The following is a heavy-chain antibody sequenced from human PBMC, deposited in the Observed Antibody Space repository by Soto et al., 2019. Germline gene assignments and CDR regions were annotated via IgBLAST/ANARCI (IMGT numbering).Heavy chain of an antibody. D-gene: IGHD5-12*01. CDR2: IIPIFGTA. V-gene: IGHV1-69*13. Sequence: SVKVSCKASGGTFSSYAISWVRQAPGQGLEWMGGIIPIFGTANYAQRFQGRVTITADESTSTAYMELSSLRSEDTAVYYCARRDGYNFPFDYWGQGTLVTVSS. J-gene: IGHJ4*02. CDR3: ARRDGYNFPFDY. CDR1: GGTFSSYA.